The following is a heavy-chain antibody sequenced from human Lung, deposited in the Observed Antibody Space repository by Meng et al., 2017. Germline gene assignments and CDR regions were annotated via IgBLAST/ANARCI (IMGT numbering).Heavy chain of an antibody. CDR3: ARERHSTIIRGVIDF. CDR1: GGSISGSY. Sequence: QVQLQHWGAGRLRPSENLSLTFAVYGGSISGSYWSWIRQSPAKGLEWIGKINHGGSTNYNPSLESRVTISVDTPKNQFSLRLTSMTVADTAVYYCARERHSTIIRGVIDFWGQGALVTVSS. D-gene: IGHD3-10*01. J-gene: IGHJ4*02. V-gene: IGHV4-34*01. CDR2: INHGGST.